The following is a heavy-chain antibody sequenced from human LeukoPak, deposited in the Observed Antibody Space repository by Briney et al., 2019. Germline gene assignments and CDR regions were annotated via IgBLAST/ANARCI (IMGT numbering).Heavy chain of an antibody. CDR3: ARGALGGDAFDI. J-gene: IGHJ3*02. Sequence: GASVKVSCKASGYTFSGYHMHWVRQAPGQGLEWMGLTNLKSGGLNYAQKFQGRVTMTRDTSISTAYMELTRLTSDDTAVYYCARGALGGDAFDIWGQGTMVTVSS. D-gene: IGHD3-16*01. CDR1: GYTFSGYH. CDR2: TNLKSGGL. V-gene: IGHV1-2*02.